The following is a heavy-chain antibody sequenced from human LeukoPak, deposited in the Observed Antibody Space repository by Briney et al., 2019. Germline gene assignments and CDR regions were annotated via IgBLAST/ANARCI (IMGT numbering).Heavy chain of an antibody. CDR1: GFTFSSYE. Sequence: PGGSLRLSCAASGFTFSSYEMNWVRQAPGKGLEWVSYVSSSGSTIYYADSVKGRFTISRDNAKDSLYLQMNSLRAEDTAVYYCAKVQQQPVDWGQGTLVTVSS. D-gene: IGHD6-13*01. CDR3: AKVQQQPVD. CDR2: VSSSGSTI. V-gene: IGHV3-48*03. J-gene: IGHJ4*02.